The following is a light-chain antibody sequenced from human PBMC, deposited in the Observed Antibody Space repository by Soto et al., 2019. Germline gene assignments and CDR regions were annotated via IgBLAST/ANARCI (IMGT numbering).Light chain of an antibody. CDR1: QSVDTY. CDR2: DTS. CDR3: QQRRNWAS. V-gene: IGKV3-11*01. J-gene: IGKJ3*01. Sequence: IPLTQSPAILSLSPGERATLSCTASQSVDTYIAWYQQRPGQPPRLLIHDTSHWASGVPARFRGSGSGTDFTLTIASLDPADFGVYVCQQRRNWASFGPGT.